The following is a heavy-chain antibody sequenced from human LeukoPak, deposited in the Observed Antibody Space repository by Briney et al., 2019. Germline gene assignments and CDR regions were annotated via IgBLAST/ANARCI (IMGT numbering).Heavy chain of an antibody. V-gene: IGHV4-34*01. J-gene: IGHJ3*02. CDR1: GGSFSGYY. D-gene: IGHD4-17*01. Sequence: PSETLSLTCAVYGGSFSGYYWSWIRQPPGKGLEWIGEISHSGSTYYNPSLKSRVTISVDTSKNQFSLKLSSVTAADTAVYYCARGLIRAIHPFDIWGQGTMVIVSS. CDR3: ARGLIRAIHPFDI. CDR2: ISHSGST.